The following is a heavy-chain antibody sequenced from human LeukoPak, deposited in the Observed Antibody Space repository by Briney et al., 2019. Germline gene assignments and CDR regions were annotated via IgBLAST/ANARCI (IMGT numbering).Heavy chain of an antibody. J-gene: IGHJ4*02. CDR3: ARDRSGYSGYDFFDY. Sequence: PGGSLRLSCAASGFTFSDYYMNWVRQAPGKGLEWVSYISISGSTIYYADSVKGRFTISRDNAKNSLYLQMNSLRAEDTAVYYCARDRSGYSGYDFFDYWGQGALVTVSS. CDR2: ISISGSTI. V-gene: IGHV3-11*04. CDR1: GFTFSDYY. D-gene: IGHD5-12*01.